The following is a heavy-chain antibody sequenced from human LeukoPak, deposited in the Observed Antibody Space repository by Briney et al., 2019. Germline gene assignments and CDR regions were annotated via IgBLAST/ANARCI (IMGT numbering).Heavy chain of an antibody. D-gene: IGHD5-12*01. CDR3: AKGTYSGYDWDWFDP. V-gene: IGHV3-23*01. CDR2: ISGSGGGT. Sequence: GSLRLSCAASGFTFSSYAMSWVRQAPGKGLEWVSAISGSGGGTYYADSVKGRVTISRDNSKNTLDLQMNSLRAEDTAVYYCAKGTYSGYDWDWFDPWGQGTLVTVSS. CDR1: GFTFSSYA. J-gene: IGHJ5*02.